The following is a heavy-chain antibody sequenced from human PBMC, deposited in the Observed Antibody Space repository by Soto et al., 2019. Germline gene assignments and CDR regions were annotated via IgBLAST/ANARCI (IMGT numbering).Heavy chain of an antibody. D-gene: IGHD3-22*01. CDR1: GGSISSYY. V-gene: IGHV4-59*01. Sequence: SETLSLTCTVSGGSISSYYWSWIRKPPGKGLEWIGYIYYSGSTNYNPSLKSRVTISVDTSKNQFSLKLSSVTAADTAVYYCARARPPFTYYYDSSGYYFDYWGQGTLVTVSS. CDR2: IYYSGST. CDR3: ARARPPFTYYYDSSGYYFDY. J-gene: IGHJ4*02.